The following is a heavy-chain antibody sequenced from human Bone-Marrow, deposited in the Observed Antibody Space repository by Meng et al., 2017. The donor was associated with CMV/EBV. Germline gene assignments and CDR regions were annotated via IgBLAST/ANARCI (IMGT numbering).Heavy chain of an antibody. CDR2: IYYSGNT. D-gene: IGHD4/OR15-4a*01. CDR1: GGSVSSSTYY. CDR3: ATSYGATYPFDY. V-gene: IGHV4-39*01. Sequence: SETLSLTCTVSGGSVSSSTYYWGWIRQPPGKGLEWIGNIYYSGNTYYNLSLKRRVTISVDTSKNQFSLKLSSVTAADAAVYYCATSYGATYPFDYWGQGNLVTVSS. J-gene: IGHJ4*02.